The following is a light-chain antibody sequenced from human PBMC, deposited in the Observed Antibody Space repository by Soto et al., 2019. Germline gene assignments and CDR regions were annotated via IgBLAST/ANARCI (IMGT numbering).Light chain of an antibody. V-gene: IGLV1-40*01. CDR2: GDI. CDR1: SSNIGAGYD. J-gene: IGLJ2*01. CDR3: QSYDSVMRASV. Sequence: QAVVTQPPSVSGAPGQRLTISCTGSSSNIGAGYDVHWYQQFPGTAPKLLIFGDINRPSGVPDRFSASKSGTSASLAITGLQAEDEADYYCQSYDSVMRASVFGGGTQLTVL.